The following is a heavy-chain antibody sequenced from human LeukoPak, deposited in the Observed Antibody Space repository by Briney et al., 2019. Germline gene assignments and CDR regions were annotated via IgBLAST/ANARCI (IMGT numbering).Heavy chain of an antibody. V-gene: IGHV3-74*01. CDR3: ASLVGGYYPPVEAFDV. CDR1: GFSFRSCW. D-gene: IGHD3-3*01. J-gene: IGHJ3*01. Sequence: TGGSLRLSCAASGFSFRSCWMHWVRQAPGKELVWVSRINGDGSTTNYADSVRGRFTIPRDNAKNTLYLQMNGLRADDSAVYFCASLVGGYYPPVEAFDVWGQGTMVTVSS. CDR2: INGDGSTT.